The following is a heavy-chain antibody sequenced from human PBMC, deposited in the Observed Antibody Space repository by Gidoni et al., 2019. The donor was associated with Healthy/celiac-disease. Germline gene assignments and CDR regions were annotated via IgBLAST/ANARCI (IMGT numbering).Heavy chain of an antibody. D-gene: IGHD3-3*01. Sequence: VQLVESGGGLVKPGGSLSLSCAASGFTFSDYYLSGIRQAPGKGLEWVSYISSSGSTIYYADSVKGRFTISRDNAKNSLYLQMNSLRAEDTAVYYCARDYVPRITIFGVVRFDPWGQGTLVTVSS. J-gene: IGHJ5*02. V-gene: IGHV3-11*01. CDR1: GFTFSDYY. CDR3: ARDYVPRITIFGVVRFDP. CDR2: ISSSGSTI.